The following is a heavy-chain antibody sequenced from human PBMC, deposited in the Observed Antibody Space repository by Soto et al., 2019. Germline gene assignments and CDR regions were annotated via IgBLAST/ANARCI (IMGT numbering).Heavy chain of an antibody. CDR1: GGSISSSSYY. CDR3: ARQTMGGSGGSCYDS. CDR2: IYYSGST. V-gene: IGHV4-39*01. Sequence: SETLSLTCTVSGGSISSSSYYWVLIRQPPGKGLEWIGSIYYSGSTYYNPSLKSRVTISVDTSKNQFSLKLSSVTAADTAVYYCARQTMGGSGGSCYDSWGQGTLVTVSS. J-gene: IGHJ4*02. D-gene: IGHD2-15*01.